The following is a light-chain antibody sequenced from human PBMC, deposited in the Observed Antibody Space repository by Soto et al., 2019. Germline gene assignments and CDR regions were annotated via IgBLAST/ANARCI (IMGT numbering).Light chain of an antibody. CDR1: ESIRTW. J-gene: IGKJ1*01. V-gene: IGKV1-5*01. CDR3: QQYNSYSRT. Sequence: DIQMTQSPSTLSASIGDRVTITCRASESIRTWLAWYQHKPGKAPKFLIYDASSLESGVPSRFSGSGSGTEFTLTISSLQPDDFATYYCQQYNSYSRTFGQGTKVEIK. CDR2: DAS.